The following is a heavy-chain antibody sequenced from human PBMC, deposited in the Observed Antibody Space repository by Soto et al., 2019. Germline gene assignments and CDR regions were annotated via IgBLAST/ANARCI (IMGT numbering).Heavy chain of an antibody. CDR2: ISSSSSYI. J-gene: IGHJ6*02. CDR3: ARDPHHYGMDV. CDR1: GFTFSSYS. V-gene: IGHV3-21*01. Sequence: EVQLVESGGGLVKPGGSLRLSCAASGFTFSSYSMNWVRQAPGKGLEWVSSISSSSSYIYYADSVKGRFTISRDNAKNSRYLQMNSLRAEDTAVYYCARDPHHYGMDVWGQGTTVTVSS.